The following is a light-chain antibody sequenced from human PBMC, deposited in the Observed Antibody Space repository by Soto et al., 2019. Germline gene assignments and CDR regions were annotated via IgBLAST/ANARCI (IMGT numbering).Light chain of an antibody. CDR3: QVYGSSSKT. Sequence: EVVLTQSPDILSLSPGETATLSCRASQSLRATYVAWYQQRPGQAPRLLIYGASFRATGIPARFSGRGSGTEFTLTISGLQSEDFAVYFCQVYGSSSKTFGQGTKVDIK. J-gene: IGKJ1*01. CDR1: QSLRATY. V-gene: IGKV3-20*01. CDR2: GAS.